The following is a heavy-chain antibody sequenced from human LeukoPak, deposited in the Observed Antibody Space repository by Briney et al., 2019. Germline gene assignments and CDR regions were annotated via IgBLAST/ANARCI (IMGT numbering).Heavy chain of an antibody. CDR1: GFTFSSYS. J-gene: IGHJ4*02. CDR2: ISSSSYI. CDR3: ASARRYFDWLLEYYFDY. Sequence: GGSLRLSCAASGFTFSSYSMNWVRQAPGKGLEWVSSISSSSYIYYAESVKGRFTISRDNAKNSLYLQMNSLRAEDTAVYYCASARRYFDWLLEYYFDYWGQGTLVTVSS. V-gene: IGHV3-21*01. D-gene: IGHD3-9*01.